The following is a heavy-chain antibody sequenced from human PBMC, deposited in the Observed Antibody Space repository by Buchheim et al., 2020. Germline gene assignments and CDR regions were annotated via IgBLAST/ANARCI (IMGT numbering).Heavy chain of an antibody. V-gene: IGHV3-30*02. J-gene: IGHJ6*02. D-gene: IGHD6-19*01. Sequence: QVRLVESGGGVVQPGRSLRLSCAASGFTFSGYGMHWVRQAPGKGLEWVAFIRYDGSNKYYADSVKGRFTISRDNSKNTLYLQMNSLRAEDTAVYYCAKEDNGSGWWPGYYGMDVWGQGTT. CDR2: IRYDGSNK. CDR1: GFTFSGYG. CDR3: AKEDNGSGWWPGYYGMDV.